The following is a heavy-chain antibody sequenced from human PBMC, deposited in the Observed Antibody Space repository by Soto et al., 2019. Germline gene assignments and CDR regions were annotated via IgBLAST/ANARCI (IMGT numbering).Heavy chain of an antibody. CDR2: IYSGGST. CDR1: GFTVSSNY. Sequence: PGGSLRLSCAASGFTVSSNYMSWVRQAPGKGLEWVSVIYSGGSTYYADSVKGRFTISRDNSKNTLYLQMNSLRAEDTAVYYCAREMDGTVTTGLYYYYMDVWGKGTTVTVSS. D-gene: IGHD4-4*01. J-gene: IGHJ6*03. CDR3: AREMDGTVTTGLYYYYMDV. V-gene: IGHV3-66*01.